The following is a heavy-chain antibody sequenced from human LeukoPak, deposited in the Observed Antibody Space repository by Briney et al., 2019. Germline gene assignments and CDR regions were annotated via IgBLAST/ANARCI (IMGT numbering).Heavy chain of an antibody. CDR1: GYTFTDYY. D-gene: IGHD3-10*01. J-gene: IGHJ4*02. V-gene: IGHV1-2*02. CDR2: INPNTGYT. Sequence: ASVKVSCKASGYTFTDYYMHWVRQAPGQGLEWMGWINPNTGYTNYAQKSQGRVTMTRYTSISTAYMEMSRLRSDDTALYYCARGYGSGTFAFDYWGQGTLVTVSS. CDR3: ARGYGSGTFAFDY.